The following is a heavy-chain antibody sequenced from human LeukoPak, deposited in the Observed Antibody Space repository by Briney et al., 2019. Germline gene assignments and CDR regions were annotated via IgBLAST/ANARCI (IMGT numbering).Heavy chain of an antibody. J-gene: IGHJ4*02. Sequence: QPGRSLRLSCAASGFTFSSYAMHWVRQAPGKGLEWVAVISYDGSNKYYADSVKGRFTISRDNSKNTLYLQMNSLRAEDTAVYYCARDRYSSGWSLDYWGQGILVTVSS. CDR2: ISYDGSNK. D-gene: IGHD6-19*01. CDR1: GFTFSSYA. CDR3: ARDRYSSGWSLDY. V-gene: IGHV3-30-3*01.